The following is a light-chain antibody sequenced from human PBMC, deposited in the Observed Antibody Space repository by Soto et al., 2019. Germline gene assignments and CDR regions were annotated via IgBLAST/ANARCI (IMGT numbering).Light chain of an antibody. Sequence: DVVMTQSPLSLPVTLGQPASISCRSSQSLVYRDGNIYLNWFQQRPGQSPRRLIYKISNRDSGVPDRFSGSGSGTDFTLQISRVEAEDVGVYYCMQGTHWPWTFGQGTKVEIK. J-gene: IGKJ1*01. CDR2: KIS. V-gene: IGKV2-30*01. CDR3: MQGTHWPWT. CDR1: QSLVYRDGNIY.